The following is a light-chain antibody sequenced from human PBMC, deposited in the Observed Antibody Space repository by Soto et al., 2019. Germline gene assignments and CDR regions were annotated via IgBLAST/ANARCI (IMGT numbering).Light chain of an antibody. V-gene: IGKV1-5*03. Sequence: DIQMTQSPSILSASVGDRVTITCRASQSISSWLAWYQQKPGKAPNLLIHKASHLESGVPSRFSGSGSGTEFTLTISSLQPDDFATYYCQQYSTYRTFGQGTKVDVK. J-gene: IGKJ1*01. CDR2: KAS. CDR1: QSISSW. CDR3: QQYSTYRT.